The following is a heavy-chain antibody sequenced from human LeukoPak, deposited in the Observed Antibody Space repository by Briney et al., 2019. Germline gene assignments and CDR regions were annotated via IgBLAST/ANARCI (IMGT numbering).Heavy chain of an antibody. CDR2: IKSKTDGGTT. V-gene: IGHV3-15*07. CDR3: TTDLPSSVYDFWSGYYNGRNY. Sequence: GGSLRLSCAASGFTFSSYSMNWVRQAPGKGLEWVGRIKSKTDGGTTDYAAPVKGRFTISRDDSKNTLYLQMNSLKTEDTAVYYCTTDLPSSVYDFWSGYYNGRNYWGQGTLVTVSS. D-gene: IGHD3-3*01. CDR1: GFTFSSYS. J-gene: IGHJ4*02.